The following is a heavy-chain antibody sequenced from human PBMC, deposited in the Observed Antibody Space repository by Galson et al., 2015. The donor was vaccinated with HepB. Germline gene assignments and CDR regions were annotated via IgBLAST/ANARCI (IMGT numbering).Heavy chain of an antibody. CDR2: ISYDGSNK. V-gene: IGHV3-30*04. CDR1: GFTFSSYA. CDR3: ARDLFQDTAMVDRPSYGMDV. J-gene: IGHJ6*02. D-gene: IGHD5-18*01. Sequence: SLRLSCAASGFTFSSYAMHWVRQAPGKGLAWVAVISYDGSNKYYADSVKGRFTISRDNSKDTLYLQMNSLRAEDTAVYYCARDLFQDTAMVDRPSYGMDVWGQGTTVTVSS.